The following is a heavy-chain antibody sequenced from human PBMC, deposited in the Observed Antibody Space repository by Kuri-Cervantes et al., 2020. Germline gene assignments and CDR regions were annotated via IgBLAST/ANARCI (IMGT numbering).Heavy chain of an antibody. CDR2: IYNSGST. Sequence: SETLSLTCTVSGGSIWSWIRQPPGKGLEWIGYIYNSGSTNYNPSLKSRVTISVDTSKNQFSLKLSSVTAADTAVYYCARGKPGYCSGGSCSYYFDYWGQGTLVTVSS. D-gene: IGHD2-15*01. CDR3: ARGKPGYCSGGSCSYYFDY. J-gene: IGHJ4*02. CDR1: GGSI. V-gene: IGHV4-59*08.